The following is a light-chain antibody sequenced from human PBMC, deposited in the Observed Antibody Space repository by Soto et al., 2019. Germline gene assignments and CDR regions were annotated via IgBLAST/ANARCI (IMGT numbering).Light chain of an antibody. CDR1: QSIDRY. V-gene: IGKV1-39*01. CDR3: QQSYSTPRT. J-gene: IGKJ1*01. CDR2: AAS. Sequence: DFQMTQSPSSLSASVGDRVTITCRASQSIDRYLNRYQQKPGKAPEVLFYAASSLESGDPSRFSGSGSGTDFTLTISSLQPEDFANYYCQQSYSTPRTFGQGTKVEIK.